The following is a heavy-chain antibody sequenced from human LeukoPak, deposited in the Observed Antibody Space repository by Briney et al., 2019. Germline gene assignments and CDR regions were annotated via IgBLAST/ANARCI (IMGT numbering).Heavy chain of an antibody. J-gene: IGHJ5*02. CDR1: GFTFSNAW. Sequence: GGSLRLSCAASGFTFSNAWMSWVRQAPGKGLEWVGRIKSKTDGGTTDYATPVKGRFTISRDDSKNTLYLQMNSLRAEDTAVYYCARVLRGTTSGDNWFDPWGQGTLVTVSS. CDR2: IKSKTDGGTT. D-gene: IGHD1-7*01. CDR3: ARVLRGTTSGDNWFDP. V-gene: IGHV3-15*01.